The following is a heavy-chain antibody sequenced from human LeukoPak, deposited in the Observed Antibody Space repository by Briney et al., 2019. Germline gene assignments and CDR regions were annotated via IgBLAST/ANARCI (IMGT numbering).Heavy chain of an antibody. D-gene: IGHD3-10*01. CDR1: GLTFSSNG. Sequence: GGTLRLSCAASGLTFSSNGMSWVRQAPGKGLEWVSSISSSGGSTNYADSVKGRFTISRDNSKNTLNLQMNSLRAEDTAVYYCAKYYCGSGSYRCALDYWGQGTLVTVSS. V-gene: IGHV3-23*01. CDR3: AKYYCGSGSYRCALDY. J-gene: IGHJ4*02. CDR2: ISSSGGST.